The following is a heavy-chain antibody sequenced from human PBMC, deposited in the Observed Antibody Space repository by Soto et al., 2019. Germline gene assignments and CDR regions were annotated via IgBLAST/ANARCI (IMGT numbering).Heavy chain of an antibody. V-gene: IGHV3-74*01. CDR1: GFGLSTYW. CDR2: INSDGSST. Sequence: EVQLVESGGDLVQPGGSLRLSCAASGFGLSTYWMDWVRQGPGKGLVWVSGINSDGSSTYYADSVKGRFTISRDNAKNMLYLQMNSVRAEDTAMYYCARERYCGGDSCQYHGVDVWGQGTTVTVS. J-gene: IGHJ6*02. D-gene: IGHD2-15*01. CDR3: ARERYCGGDSCQYHGVDV.